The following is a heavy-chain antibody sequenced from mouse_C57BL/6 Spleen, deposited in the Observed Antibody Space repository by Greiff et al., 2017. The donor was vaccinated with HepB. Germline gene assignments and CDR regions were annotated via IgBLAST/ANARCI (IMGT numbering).Heavy chain of an antibody. CDR3: ARPLYYYGSSLYAMDY. CDR1: GFNIKNTY. V-gene: IGHV14-3*01. D-gene: IGHD1-1*01. J-gene: IGHJ4*01. CDR2: IDPANGNT. Sequence: DVKLQESVAELVRPGASVKLSCTASGFNIKNTYMHWVKQRPEQGLEWIGRIDPANGNTKYAPKFQGKATITADTSSNTAYLQLSSLTSEDTAIYYCARPLYYYGSSLYAMDYWGQGTSVTVSS.